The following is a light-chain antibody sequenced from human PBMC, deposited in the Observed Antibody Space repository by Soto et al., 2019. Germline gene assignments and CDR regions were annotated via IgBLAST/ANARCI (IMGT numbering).Light chain of an antibody. V-gene: IGKV3-20*01. Sequence: EIVLTQSPGTLSLSPGERATLSCRASQSVSSSYLAWYQRKPGQAPRLLIYGASSRATGIPDRFSGSGSGTDFTITISRLEPEDVAVYYCQQYGSSPLTFGGGTKVEIK. J-gene: IGKJ4*01. CDR2: GAS. CDR3: QQYGSSPLT. CDR1: QSVSSSY.